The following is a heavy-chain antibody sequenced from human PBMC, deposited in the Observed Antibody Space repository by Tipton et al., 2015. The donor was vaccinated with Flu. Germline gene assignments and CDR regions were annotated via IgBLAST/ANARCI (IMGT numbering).Heavy chain of an antibody. CDR2: IYYSGST. CDR1: GGSISSSSYY. J-gene: IGHJ4*02. Sequence: TLSLTCTVSGGSISSSSYYWGWIRQPPGKGLEWIGSIYYSGSTYYNPSLNSRVTISVDTSKNQFSLKLSSVTAADTAVYYCARKYYYGSGRVPTFDYWGQGTLVTVSS. V-gene: IGHV4-39*07. CDR3: ARKYYYGSGRVPTFDY. D-gene: IGHD3-10*01.